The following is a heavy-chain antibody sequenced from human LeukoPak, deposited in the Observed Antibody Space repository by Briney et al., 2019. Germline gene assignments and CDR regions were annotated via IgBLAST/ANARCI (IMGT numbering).Heavy chain of an antibody. D-gene: IGHD5-12*01. CDR3: AQLYSGYGL. CDR1: GFTVSSDY. CDR2: IYSGGST. Sequence: GGSLRLSCAASGFTVSSDYMSWVRQAPGKGLEWVSVIYSGGSTYYADSVKGRFTISRDNSKNTLYLQMGSLRPEDMAVYYCAQLYSGYGLWGQGTLVTVSS. V-gene: IGHV3-53*05. J-gene: IGHJ4*02.